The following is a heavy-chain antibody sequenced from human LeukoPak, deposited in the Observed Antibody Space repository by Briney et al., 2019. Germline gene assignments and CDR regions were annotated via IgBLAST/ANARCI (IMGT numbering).Heavy chain of an antibody. CDR3: ARLGAAAKTNGDYYYMDV. Sequence: PSETLYLTCTVSGGSISSYYWSWIRQPPGKGLEWIGYIYTSGSTNYNPSLKSRVTVSVDTSKNQFSLKLSSVTAADTAVYYCARLGAAAKTNGDYYYMDVWGKGTTVTVSS. J-gene: IGHJ6*03. D-gene: IGHD6-13*01. CDR2: IYTSGST. V-gene: IGHV4-4*09. CDR1: GGSISSYY.